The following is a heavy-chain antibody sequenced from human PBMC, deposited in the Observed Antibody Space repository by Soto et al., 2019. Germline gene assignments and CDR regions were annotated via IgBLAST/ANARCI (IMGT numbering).Heavy chain of an antibody. CDR2: IYYSAST. V-gene: IGHV4-39*01. CDR1: GGSISSSSYY. D-gene: IGHD3-3*02. CDR3: ASPKIAFYNWFDP. J-gene: IGHJ5*02. Sequence: LSLTCTVSGGSISSSSYYWGWIRQPPGKGLEWIGSIYYSASTYYNPSLKSRVTISVDTSKNQFSLKLSSVTAADTAVYYCASPKIAFYNWFDPWGQGTLVTVSS.